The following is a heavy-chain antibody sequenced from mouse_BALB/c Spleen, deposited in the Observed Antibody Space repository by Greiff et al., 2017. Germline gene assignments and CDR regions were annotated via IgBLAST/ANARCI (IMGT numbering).Heavy chain of an antibody. V-gene: IGHV1S135*01. Sequence: EVQLQQPGAELVKPGASVKISCKASGYSFTGYNMNWVKQSNGKSLEWIGNIDPYYGGTSYNQKFKGKATLTVDKSSSTAYMQLKSLTSEDSAVYYCARAITTATSFDYWGQGTTLTVSS. CDR1: GYSFTGYN. D-gene: IGHD1-2*01. J-gene: IGHJ2*01. CDR3: ARAITTATSFDY. CDR2: IDPYYGGT.